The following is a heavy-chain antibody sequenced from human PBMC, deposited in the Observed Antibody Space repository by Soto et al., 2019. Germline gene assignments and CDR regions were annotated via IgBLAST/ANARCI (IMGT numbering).Heavy chain of an antibody. V-gene: IGHV4-39*07. CDR2: IYYSGST. J-gene: IGHJ3*02. CDR3: ARVWGGAFDI. CDR1: GGSISSSSYY. D-gene: IGHD3-10*01. Sequence: SETLSLTCTVSGGSISSSSYYWGWIRQPPGKGLEWIGSIYYSGSTNYDPSLKSRVTISVDTSKNQFSLKLSSVTAADTAVYYCARVWGGAFDIWGQGTMVTVSS.